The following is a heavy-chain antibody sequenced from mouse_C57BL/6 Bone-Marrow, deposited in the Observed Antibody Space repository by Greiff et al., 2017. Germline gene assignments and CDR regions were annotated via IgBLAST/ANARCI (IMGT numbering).Heavy chain of an antibody. Sequence: QVQLQQSGAELVKPGASVKMSCKASGYTFTSYWITWVKQRPGQGLEWIGDIYPGSGSTNYNEKFKSKATLTVDTSSSTAYMQLSSLTSEDSAVYYCANNWDGDAMDYWGQGTSVTVSS. CDR1: GYTFTSYW. CDR2: IYPGSGST. CDR3: ANNWDGDAMDY. D-gene: IGHD4-1*01. J-gene: IGHJ4*01. V-gene: IGHV1-55*01.